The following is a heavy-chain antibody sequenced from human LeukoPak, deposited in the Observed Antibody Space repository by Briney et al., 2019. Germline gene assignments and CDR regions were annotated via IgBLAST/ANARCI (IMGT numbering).Heavy chain of an antibody. Sequence: PGGSLRLSCAASGFTFSRYWMHWVRQVPGKGLVWVSRINPDATIITYADSVRGRFTISRDNAKNTLYLQLSNLRAEDTAVYYCVRDPVLVTTPRDDFDHWGQGTLVTVSS. CDR3: VRDPVLVTTPRDDFDH. CDR1: GFTFSRYW. V-gene: IGHV3-74*01. J-gene: IGHJ4*02. CDR2: INPDATII. D-gene: IGHD2-21*02.